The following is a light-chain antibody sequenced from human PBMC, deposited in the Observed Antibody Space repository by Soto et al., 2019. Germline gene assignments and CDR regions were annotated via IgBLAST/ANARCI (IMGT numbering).Light chain of an antibody. Sequence: QSVLTQPASVSGSPGQSITISCTGTSSDDGSYNLVSWYQQHPGKAPKLMIYEVSQRPSGLSYRFSGSKSGNTASLTISRLQAEDEADYYCCSYAGSSTPYVFGTGSKVTVL. CDR1: SSDDGSYNL. CDR3: CSYAGSSTPYV. J-gene: IGLJ1*01. V-gene: IGLV2-23*02. CDR2: EVS.